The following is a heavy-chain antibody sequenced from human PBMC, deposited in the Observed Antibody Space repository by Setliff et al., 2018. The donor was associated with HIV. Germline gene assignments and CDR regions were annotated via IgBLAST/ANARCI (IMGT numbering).Heavy chain of an antibody. J-gene: IGHJ3*02. D-gene: IGHD2-15*01. V-gene: IGHV4-39*01. CDR2: IYHTGKT. Sequence: SETLSLTCTVSGGFVSTSSYSWGWIRQPPEKGLEWIGTIYHTGKTYYNSSLNSRVTIAVDTSKDQFSLNLSTVTAADTAVYYCGRVAGYCAPSRCYGYNAFDIWGPGTMVTVSS. CDR1: GGFVSTSSYS. CDR3: GRVAGYCAPSRCYGYNAFDI.